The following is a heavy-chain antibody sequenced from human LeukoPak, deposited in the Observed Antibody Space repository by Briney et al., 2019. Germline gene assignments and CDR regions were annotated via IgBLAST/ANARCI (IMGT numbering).Heavy chain of an antibody. CDR3: ARGAAAAIRGTLFDY. CDR1: GFTFSSYS. J-gene: IGHJ4*02. CDR2: ISSSSSYI. Sequence: PGGSLRLSCEASGFTFSSYSMNWVRQAPGKGLEWVSSISSSSSYIYYADSVKGRFTISRDNAKNSLYLQMNSLRAEDTAVYYCARGAAAAIRGTLFDYWGQGTLVTVSS. D-gene: IGHD2-2*02. V-gene: IGHV3-21*01.